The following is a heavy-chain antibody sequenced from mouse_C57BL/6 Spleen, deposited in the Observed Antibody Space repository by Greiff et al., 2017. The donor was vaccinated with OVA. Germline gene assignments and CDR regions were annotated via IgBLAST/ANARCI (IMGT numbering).Heavy chain of an antibody. V-gene: IGHV3-6*01. CDR3: ARDEGYEDWAFYAMDY. CDR1: GYSITSGYY. Sequence: QSGPGLVKPSQSLSLTCSVTGYSITSGYYWNWIRQFPGNKLEWMGYISYDGSNNYNPSLKNRISITRDTSKNQFFLKLNSVTTEDTATYYCARDEGYEDWAFYAMDYWGQGTSVTVSS. CDR2: ISYDGSN. J-gene: IGHJ4*01. D-gene: IGHD3-1*01.